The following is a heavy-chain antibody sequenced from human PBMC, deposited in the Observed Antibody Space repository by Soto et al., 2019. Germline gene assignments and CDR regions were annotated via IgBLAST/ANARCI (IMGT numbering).Heavy chain of an antibody. J-gene: IGHJ4*02. CDR2: ISYDGSNK. D-gene: IGHD3-16*01. CDR1: GFTFSSYA. V-gene: IGHV3-30-3*01. Sequence: VQLVESGGGLVQPGGSLRLSCAASGFTFSSYAMHWVRQAPGKGLEWVAVISYDGSNKYYADSVKGRFTISRDNSKNTLYLQMNSLRAEDTAVYYCARDTSGGAASLPDYWGQGTLVTVSS. CDR3: ARDTSGGAASLPDY.